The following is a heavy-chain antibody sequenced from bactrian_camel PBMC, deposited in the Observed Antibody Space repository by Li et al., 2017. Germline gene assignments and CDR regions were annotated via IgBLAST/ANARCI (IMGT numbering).Heavy chain of an antibody. V-gene: IGHV3S63*01. J-gene: IGHJ4*01. D-gene: IGHD3*01. CDR3: AALVGHDVCLPDSFHRPGGAT. CDR1: EYTYNSYC. Sequence: VQLVESGGGSVQAGGSLRLSCVATEYTYNSYCMAWFRQSPQTSWLERERVARIGIDGTTTYADSVKGRFTISRQLAEKNLILHMNNLNAEDTATYYCAALVGHDVCLPDSFHRPGGATWGQGTQVTVS. CDR2: IGIDGTT.